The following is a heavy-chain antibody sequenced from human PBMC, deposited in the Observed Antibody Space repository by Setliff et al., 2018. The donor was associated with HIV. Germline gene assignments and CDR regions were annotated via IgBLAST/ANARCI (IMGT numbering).Heavy chain of an antibody. J-gene: IGHJ2*01. D-gene: IGHD3-22*01. CDR1: GYTLSTYS. V-gene: IGHV1-18*01. CDR3: ARVSYYDSSGYYDYWYFDL. CDR2: VSAYNGHT. Sequence: ASVKVSCKASGYTLSTYSITWVRQAPGQGLEWMGWVSAYNGHTDFAQKFQGRITLTTDTSSNTAYMELSSLRSDDTAVYFCARVSYYDSSGYYDYWYFDLWGRGTLVTVSS.